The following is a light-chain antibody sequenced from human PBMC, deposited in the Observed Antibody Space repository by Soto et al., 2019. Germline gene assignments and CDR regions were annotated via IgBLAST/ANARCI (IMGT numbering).Light chain of an antibody. Sequence: EIVLTQSPGTLSLSPGERATLSCRASQSVSNNYLAWYQQKPGQAPRLLIYGASSRATGIPDRFSGSGSGTDFTLTISRLEPEDFAVCYCQQYGSSPQTFGQGTKVDIK. CDR2: GAS. V-gene: IGKV3-20*01. CDR1: QSVSNNY. J-gene: IGKJ1*01. CDR3: QQYGSSPQT.